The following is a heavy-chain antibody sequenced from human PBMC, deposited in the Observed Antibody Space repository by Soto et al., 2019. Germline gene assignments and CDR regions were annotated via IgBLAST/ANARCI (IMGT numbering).Heavy chain of an antibody. V-gene: IGHV1-3*01. CDR1: GYTFTSYA. J-gene: IGHJ4*02. CDR3: ARDPRTPPYYFAY. Sequence: ASVKVSCKASGYTFTSYAMHWVRQAPGQRLEWMGWINAGNGNTKYSQKFQGRVTITRDTSASTAYMELSSLRSEDTAVYYCARDPRTPPYYFAYSGQRTLVPVSS. CDR2: INAGNGNT.